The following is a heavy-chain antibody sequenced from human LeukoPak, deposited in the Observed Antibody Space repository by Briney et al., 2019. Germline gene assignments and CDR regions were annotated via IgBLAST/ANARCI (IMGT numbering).Heavy chain of an antibody. CDR1: GYAFTDYY. CDR2: INPNSGGT. V-gene: IGHV1-2*02. J-gene: IGHJ5*02. CDR3: ARVALWERVWLDP. Sequence: ASVKVSCKASGYAFTDYYMHWVRQAPGQGLEWMGWINPNSGGTSYAQKFQGRVNMTRDTSISTAYMELNRLKSDDTAVYYCARVALWERVWLDPWGQGTLVTVSS. D-gene: IGHD1-26*01.